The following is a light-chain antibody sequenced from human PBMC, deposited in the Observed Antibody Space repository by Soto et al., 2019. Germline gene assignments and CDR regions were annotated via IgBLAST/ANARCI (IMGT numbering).Light chain of an antibody. Sequence: EIVMTQSPGTLSVSPGERATLSCRASQSVSSNLAWYQQKPGQAPRLLIYGASTRATGIPARFSGSGPGTEFTLTISSLQSEDFAVYYCQQYNNWPPLTFGGGTKVEIK. CDR2: GAS. J-gene: IGKJ4*01. CDR3: QQYNNWPPLT. V-gene: IGKV3-15*01. CDR1: QSVSSN.